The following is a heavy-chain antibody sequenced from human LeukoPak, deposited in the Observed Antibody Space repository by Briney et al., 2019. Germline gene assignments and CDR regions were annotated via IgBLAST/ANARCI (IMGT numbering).Heavy chain of an antibody. J-gene: IGHJ4*02. Sequence: SETLSLTCTVSGGSISSYYWSWIRQPAGKGLECIGYIYYSGSTNYNPSLKSRVTISVDTSKNQFSLKLSSVTAADTAVYYCARVRGKQLVRLDYWGQGTLVTVSS. CDR3: ARVRGKQLVRLDY. D-gene: IGHD6-13*01. CDR1: GGSISSYY. V-gene: IGHV4-59*08. CDR2: IYYSGST.